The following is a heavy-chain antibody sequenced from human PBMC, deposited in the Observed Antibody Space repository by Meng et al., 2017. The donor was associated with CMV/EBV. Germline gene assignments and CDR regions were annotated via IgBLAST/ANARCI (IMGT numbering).Heavy chain of an antibody. Sequence: SVFTFNTYAMSWVRQAPGKGLEWVSTSGGSGGTTYYADSVKGRFTISRDNSKNTLYLQMSSLRAEDTAVYYCARNAYNYGYSYYFDYWGQGTLVTVSS. CDR1: VFTFNTYA. CDR2: SGGSGGTT. CDR3: ARNAYNYGYSYYFDY. D-gene: IGHD5-18*01. J-gene: IGHJ4*02. V-gene: IGHV3-23*01.